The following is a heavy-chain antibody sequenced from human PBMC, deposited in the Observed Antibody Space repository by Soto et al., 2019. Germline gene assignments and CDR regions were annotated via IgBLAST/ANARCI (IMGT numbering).Heavy chain of an antibody. CDR3: AREEVNWNYREYYFDY. Sequence: ASVKVSCKASGYTFTGYYMHWVRQAPGQGLEWMGWINPNSGGTNYAQKFQGWVTMTRDTSISTAYMELSRLRSDDTAVYYCAREEVNWNYREYYFDYWGQGTLVTVSS. V-gene: IGHV1-2*04. CDR2: INPNSGGT. J-gene: IGHJ4*02. D-gene: IGHD1-7*01. CDR1: GYTFTGYY.